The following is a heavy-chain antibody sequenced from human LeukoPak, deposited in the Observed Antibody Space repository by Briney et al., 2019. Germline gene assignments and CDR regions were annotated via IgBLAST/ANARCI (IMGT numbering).Heavy chain of an antibody. Sequence: GGSLRLSCETAGFTFSSYVMHWVRRTPGKGLVWVSRISHDGIISYADSVKGRFTISRDNAKNTLILQMNSLRVEDTAVYYCARDWVYRIDYWGRGTLVTVSS. V-gene: IGHV3-74*01. J-gene: IGHJ4*02. CDR3: ARDWVYRIDY. D-gene: IGHD4-11*01. CDR1: GFTFSSYV. CDR2: ISHDGII.